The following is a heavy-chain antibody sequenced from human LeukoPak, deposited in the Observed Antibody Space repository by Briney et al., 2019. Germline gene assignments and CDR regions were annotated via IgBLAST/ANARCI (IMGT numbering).Heavy chain of an antibody. V-gene: IGHV3-21*01. CDR1: GFTFSSYS. J-gene: IGHJ3*02. D-gene: IGHD3-9*01. Sequence: GRSLRLSCAASGFTFSSYSMNWVRQAPGKGLEWVSSISSSSSYIYYADSVRRRFTISRDNAKNSLYLQMNSLRAEDTAVYYCARVRYDILTGYYLSAFDIWGQGTMVTVSS. CDR2: ISSSSSYI. CDR3: ARVRYDILTGYYLSAFDI.